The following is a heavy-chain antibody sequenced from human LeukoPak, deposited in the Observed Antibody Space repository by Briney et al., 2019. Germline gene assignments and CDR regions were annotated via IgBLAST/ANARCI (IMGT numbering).Heavy chain of an antibody. Sequence: PGGSLRLSCVASGFTFSSYSMNWVRQAPGKGLEWVSSISSSSSYKYYTDSVKGRFTISRDNAKNSLYLQMNSLRAEDTAVYYCARDKVPAGYWGQGTLVTVSS. CDR2: ISSSSSYK. J-gene: IGHJ4*02. CDR3: ARDKVPAGY. V-gene: IGHV3-21*01. CDR1: GFTFSSYS.